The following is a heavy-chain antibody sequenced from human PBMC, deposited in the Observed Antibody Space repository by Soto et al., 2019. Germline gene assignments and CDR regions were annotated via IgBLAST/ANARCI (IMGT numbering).Heavy chain of an antibody. CDR2: INAGNGNT. Sequence: PGESLKISCKGSGYSFTKYWIGWVRQAPGQRLEWMGWINAGNGNTKYSQKFQGRVTITRDTSASIAYMELSSLRSDDTAVYFCAREPNYFDYWGQGTLVTVSS. CDR1: GYSFTKYW. J-gene: IGHJ4*02. CDR3: AREPNYFDY. V-gene: IGHV1-3*01.